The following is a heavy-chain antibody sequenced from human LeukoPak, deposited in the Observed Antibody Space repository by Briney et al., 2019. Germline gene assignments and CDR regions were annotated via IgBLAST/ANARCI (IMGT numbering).Heavy chain of an antibody. V-gene: IGHV3-53*01. CDR2: IYSGGST. J-gene: IGHJ4*02. D-gene: IGHD3-22*01. CDR1: GFTVRSNY. CDR3: AREYYYHDSTGYYGYYFDY. Sequence: GGSLRLSCAASGFTVRSNYMSWVRQAPGKGLEWVSIIYSGGSTYYADPVKGRFTISRDNSKNTLYLQMNSLRAEDTAVYYCAREYYYHDSTGYYGYYFDYWGQGTLVTVSS.